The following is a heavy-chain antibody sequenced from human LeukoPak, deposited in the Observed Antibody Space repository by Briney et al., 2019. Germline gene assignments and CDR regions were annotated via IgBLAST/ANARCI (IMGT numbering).Heavy chain of an antibody. V-gene: IGHV3-21*01. CDR2: ISSGSNYI. Sequence: PGGSLRLSCAASGFTFRNYGMHWVRQAPGKGLEWVSFISSGSNYIYYADSVKGRFTISRDNAMNSLYLQMNSLRAEDTAVYYCARAGDNTTMVTQWGQGTLVTVSS. CDR3: ARAGDNTTMVTQ. D-gene: IGHD5-18*01. CDR1: GFTFRNYG. J-gene: IGHJ4*02.